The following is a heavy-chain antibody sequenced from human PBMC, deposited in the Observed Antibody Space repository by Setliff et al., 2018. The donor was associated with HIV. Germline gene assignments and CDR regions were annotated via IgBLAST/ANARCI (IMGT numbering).Heavy chain of an antibody. CDR1: GGTFSSYG. V-gene: IGHV1-2*02. D-gene: IGHD2-8*01. J-gene: IGHJ4*02. CDR2: INLNTGNT. Sequence: ASVKVSCKASGGTFSSYGISWVRQAPGQGLEWMGCINLNTGNTNYAQKFQGRVIVTRDTSINTAYLELSSLRSEDTALYYCAIAMVLRPQVLTVFDYWGQGTLVTVSS. CDR3: AIAMVLRPQVLTVFDY.